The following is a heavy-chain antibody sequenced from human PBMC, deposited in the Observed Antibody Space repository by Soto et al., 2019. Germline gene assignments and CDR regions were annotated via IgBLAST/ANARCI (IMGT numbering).Heavy chain of an antibody. D-gene: IGHD4-17*01. J-gene: IGHJ6*02. Sequence: GASVKVSCKASGFTFTSSAVQWVRQARGQRLEWIGWIVVGSGNTNYAQKFQERVTITRDMSTSTAYMELSSLRSEDTAVYYCAADQGGDRYYYYGMDVWGQGTTVTVSS. V-gene: IGHV1-58*01. CDR1: GFTFTSSA. CDR2: IVVGSGNT. CDR3: AADQGGDRYYYYGMDV.